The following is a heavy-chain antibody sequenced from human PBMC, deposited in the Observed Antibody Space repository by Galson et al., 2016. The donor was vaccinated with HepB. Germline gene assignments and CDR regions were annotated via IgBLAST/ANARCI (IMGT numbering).Heavy chain of an antibody. D-gene: IGHD4-17*01. Sequence: SETLSLTCTVSGGSFGSSGDFWGWIRQSPGKGLEWIGSIYFTGSTHYNPSLKSRVTISVDPSKTELSLKVRSVTATDTGLYYCARVGRAVSEVDYDHVVDFWGQGTTVTVSS. V-gene: IGHV4-39*07. CDR3: ARVGRAVSEVDYDHVVDF. CDR1: GGSFGSSGDF. J-gene: IGHJ6*02. CDR2: IYFTGST.